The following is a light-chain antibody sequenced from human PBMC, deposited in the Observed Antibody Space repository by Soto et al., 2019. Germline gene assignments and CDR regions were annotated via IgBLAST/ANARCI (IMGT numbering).Light chain of an antibody. V-gene: IGLV2-8*01. CDR2: EVN. CDR1: SSDVGGYNF. Sequence: QPALTQPPSASGSPGQSVTISCTGTSSDVGGYNFVSWYQQHPGKAPKLMIYEVNKRPSGVPDRFSGSKSGNTASLTVSGLQAEDEADYYCSSYAGSIEVFGTGTKVTVL. J-gene: IGLJ1*01. CDR3: SSYAGSIEV.